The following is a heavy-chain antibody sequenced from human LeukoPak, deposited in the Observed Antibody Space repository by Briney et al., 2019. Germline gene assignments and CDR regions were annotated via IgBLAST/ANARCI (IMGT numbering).Heavy chain of an antibody. CDR3: ARDGMSSGWDFDY. J-gene: IGHJ4*02. Sequence: PGGSLTLSCAASGFTFSSYWMSWVRQAPGKGLEWVANIKQDGSEKHYVDSVKGRFTISRDNAKNSLYLQMNSLRAEDTAVYYCARDGMSSGWDFDYWGQGTLVTVSS. D-gene: IGHD6-19*01. CDR2: IKQDGSEK. V-gene: IGHV3-7*05. CDR1: GFTFSSYW.